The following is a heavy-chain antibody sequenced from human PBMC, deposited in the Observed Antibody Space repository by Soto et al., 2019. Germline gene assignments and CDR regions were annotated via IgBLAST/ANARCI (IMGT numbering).Heavy chain of an antibody. V-gene: IGHV3-23*01. Sequence: ELQVLESGGGLVQHGGSIRLTCAASGFTLSEYGTSWVRPAPGKVLEWDTFVSGSGDSTYYTASEKGRYTISSDSSKKTVCLQITSLRAEDSAVFYCATSIYGERDGGQVTLFTVSS. CDR2: VSGSGDST. CDR3: ATSIYGERD. J-gene: IGHJ4*02. CDR1: GFTLSEYG. D-gene: IGHD3-10*02.